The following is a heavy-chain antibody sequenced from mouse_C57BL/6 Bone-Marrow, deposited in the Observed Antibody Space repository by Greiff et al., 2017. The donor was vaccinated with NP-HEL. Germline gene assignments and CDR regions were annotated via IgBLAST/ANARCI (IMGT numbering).Heavy chain of an antibody. Sequence: QVQLQQSGAELMKPGASVKLSCKATGYTFPGYWIEWVKQRPGHGLEWLGEILPGSGSTNYNEKFKGKATFTADTSSNTAYMQRSSLTTEDSAIYYCAIDSSGYLYYFDYWGQGTTLTVSS. V-gene: IGHV1-9*01. J-gene: IGHJ2*01. CDR2: ILPGSGST. D-gene: IGHD3-2*02. CDR3: AIDSSGYLYYFDY. CDR1: GYTFPGYW.